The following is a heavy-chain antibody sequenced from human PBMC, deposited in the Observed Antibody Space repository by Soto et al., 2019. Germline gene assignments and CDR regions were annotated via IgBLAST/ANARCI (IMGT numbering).Heavy chain of an antibody. Sequence: SETLSLTCTVSGYSISSGYYWGWIRQPPGKGLEWIGSIYHSGSTYYNPSLKSRVTISVDTSKNQFSLKRSSVTAADTAVYYCARNRNDFWSGFDYWGQGTLVTVSS. V-gene: IGHV4-38-2*02. CDR1: GYSISSGYY. J-gene: IGHJ4*02. CDR3: ARNRNDFWSGFDY. D-gene: IGHD3-3*01. CDR2: IYHSGST.